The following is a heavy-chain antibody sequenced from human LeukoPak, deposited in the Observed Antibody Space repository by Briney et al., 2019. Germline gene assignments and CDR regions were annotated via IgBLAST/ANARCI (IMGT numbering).Heavy chain of an antibody. J-gene: IGHJ4*02. D-gene: IGHD5-12*01. V-gene: IGHV3-48*03. CDR3: ARDGYSGYDIY. Sequence: PGGSLRLSCAASGFTFSSYEMNWVRQAPGKGLEWVSYISSSGSTIYYADSVEGRFTISRDNAKNSLYLQMNSLRAEDTAVYYCARDGYSGYDIYWGQGTLVTVSS. CDR2: ISSSGSTI. CDR1: GFTFSSYE.